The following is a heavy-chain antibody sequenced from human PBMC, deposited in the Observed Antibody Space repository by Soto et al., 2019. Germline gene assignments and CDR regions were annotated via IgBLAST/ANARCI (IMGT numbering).Heavy chain of an antibody. CDR2: IAPYGSQI. V-gene: IGHV3-30-3*01. Sequence: GGSLRLSCAASGFTFSGKTMYWVRQAPGKGLEWVALIAPYGSQIYYADSVKGRFTISRDNSKSTLYLQMNSLRAEDTSLYLCATDIHATWLLNSWGQGTLVTVSS. D-gene: IGHD2-2*02. J-gene: IGHJ4*02. CDR3: ATDIHATWLLNS. CDR1: GFTFSGKT.